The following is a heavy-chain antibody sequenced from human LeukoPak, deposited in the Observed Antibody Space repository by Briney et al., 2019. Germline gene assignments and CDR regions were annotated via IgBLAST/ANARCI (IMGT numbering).Heavy chain of an antibody. CDR3: AKSSTYGPFDY. J-gene: IGHJ4*02. CDR1: GYTFTNYA. Sequence: GASVKVSCKAFGYTFTNYAMNWVRQAPGQGLEWMGWINTNTGDPTYAQDFTGRFVFSLDTSVSTAYLQITTLKAEDTAVYYCAKSSTYGPFDYWGQGTLVTVSS. CDR2: INTNTGDP. V-gene: IGHV7-4-1*02. D-gene: IGHD3-10*01.